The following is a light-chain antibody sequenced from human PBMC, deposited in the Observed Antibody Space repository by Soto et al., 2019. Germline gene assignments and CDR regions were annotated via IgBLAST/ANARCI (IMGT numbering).Light chain of an antibody. CDR1: QSISTN. J-gene: IGKJ1*01. V-gene: IGKV3-15*01. Sequence: EIVMAQSPATLSVSAGARATLSCRASQSISTNLAWYQHRPGQPPRLLIYGAATMATGVPARFSGGGSGTQFTLTITSLQSEYFAVYYCQQYNTWTWTFGQGTKVDIK. CDR2: GAA. CDR3: QQYNTWTWT.